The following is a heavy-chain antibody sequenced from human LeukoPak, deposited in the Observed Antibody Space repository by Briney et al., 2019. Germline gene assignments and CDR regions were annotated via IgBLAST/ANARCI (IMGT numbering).Heavy chain of an antibody. CDR1: GFTFSSDW. Sequence: GGSLRLSCVASGFTFSSDWMCWVRQAPGKGVEWVSNLKEVGREKYYVDSVKGGFTPSRDTAQNTLYLQRNSLRAEDTAVYYCARDGVYSSGWYYFDYWGEGTLVTVSS. V-gene: IGHV3-7*05. D-gene: IGHD6-19*01. CDR3: ARDGVYSSGWYYFDY. CDR2: LKEVGREK. J-gene: IGHJ4*02.